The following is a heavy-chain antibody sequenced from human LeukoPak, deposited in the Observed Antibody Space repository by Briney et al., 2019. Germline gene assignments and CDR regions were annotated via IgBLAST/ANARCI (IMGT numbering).Heavy chain of an antibody. J-gene: IGHJ4*02. V-gene: IGHV4-59*02. CDR1: GGSVSNYY. CDR2: IYYTET. D-gene: IGHD3-16*02. Sequence: SETLSLTCTVSGGSVSNYYWSWIRQSPGKGLEWIGYIYYTETSYNPSLKSRVTISADTSKNQFSLRLSSVTAADTAVYYCARRTFGGVIAYWGQGTLVTVSS. CDR3: ARRTFGGVIAY.